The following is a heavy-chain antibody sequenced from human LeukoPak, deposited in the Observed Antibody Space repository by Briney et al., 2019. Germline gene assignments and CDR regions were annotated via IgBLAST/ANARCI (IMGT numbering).Heavy chain of an antibody. Sequence: ASVKVSCKAFGYSFTRYAMHWVRQAPGQRLEWMGWINAGNGNTKYSQKFQGRVTITRDTSASTVYMELSSLRSEDTAVYYCARDEWSYYDFWSGYYTGIHGYYYGMDVWGQGTTVTVSS. J-gene: IGHJ6*02. CDR3: ARDEWSYYDFWSGYYTGIHGYYYGMDV. D-gene: IGHD3-3*01. CDR2: INAGNGNT. V-gene: IGHV1-3*01. CDR1: GYSFTRYA.